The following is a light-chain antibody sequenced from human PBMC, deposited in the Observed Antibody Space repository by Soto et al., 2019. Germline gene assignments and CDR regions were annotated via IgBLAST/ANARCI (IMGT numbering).Light chain of an antibody. J-gene: IGKJ5*01. V-gene: IGKV3-20*01. CDR1: QSVSSSS. CDR2: GTS. CDR3: QRYGSSPLIT. Sequence: ETVLTQSPGTLSLSPVERATLSCRAIQSVSSSSLAWYQQRPGQAPRLLIYGTSSRATGIPDRFSGSGSGTDFTLTISRLEPEDFAVYFCQRYGSSPLITFGQGTRLEI.